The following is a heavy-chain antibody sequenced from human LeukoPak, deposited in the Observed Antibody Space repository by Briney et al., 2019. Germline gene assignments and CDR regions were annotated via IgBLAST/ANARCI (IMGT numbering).Heavy chain of an antibody. J-gene: IGHJ5*02. V-gene: IGHV4-61*01. CDR2: IYHSGST. Sequence: SETLSLTCTVSGGSISSSSYYWSWIRQPPGKGLEWIGYIYHSGSTNYKPSLKSRVTISVDTSKNQFSLKLSSVTAADTAVYYCARGGYYGSGNDFRFDPWGQGTLVTVSS. CDR1: GGSISSSSYY. D-gene: IGHD3-10*01. CDR3: ARGGYYGSGNDFRFDP.